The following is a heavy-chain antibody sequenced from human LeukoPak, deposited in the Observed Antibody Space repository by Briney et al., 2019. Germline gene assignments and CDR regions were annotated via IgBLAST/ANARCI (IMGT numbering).Heavy chain of an antibody. V-gene: IGHV1-69*13. D-gene: IGHD2-21*02. CDR2: IIPIFGTA. J-gene: IGHJ4*02. Sequence: SVKVSCKASGGTFSSYAISRVRQAPGQGLEWMGGIIPIFGTANYAQKFQGRVTITADESTSTAYMELSSLRSEDTAVYYCAILFCGGDCFVDYWGQGTLVTVS. CDR3: AILFCGGDCFVDY. CDR1: GGTFSSYA.